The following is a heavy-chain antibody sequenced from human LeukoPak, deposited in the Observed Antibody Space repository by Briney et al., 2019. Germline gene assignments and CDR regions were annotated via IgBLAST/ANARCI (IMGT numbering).Heavy chain of an antibody. J-gene: IGHJ4*02. Sequence: SGTLSLTCAVSGGSISSSNWWSWVRQPPGKGLEWIGEIYHSGSTNYNPSLKSRATISVDKSKNQFSLKLSSVTAADTAVYYCARVIVMVRGVIQSHYFDYWGQGTLVTVSS. CDR2: IYHSGST. D-gene: IGHD3-10*01. CDR3: ARVIVMVRGVIQSHYFDY. V-gene: IGHV4-4*02. CDR1: GGSISSSNW.